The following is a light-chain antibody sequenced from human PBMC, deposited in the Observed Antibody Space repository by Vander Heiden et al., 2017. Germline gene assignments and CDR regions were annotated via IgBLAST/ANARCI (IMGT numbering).Light chain of an antibody. J-gene: IGLJ2*01. CDR2: EVS. Sequence: SALTQPPSATGSPGQSVTISCTGTSSDVGAYDYCSWYQQHPGKAPKLMIYEVSKRPSGVPYRFSGSKSGNTASLTVSGLQAEDEADYYCNSYAGSNNLVFGGGTKLTVL. CDR3: NSYAGSNNLV. V-gene: IGLV2-8*01. CDR1: SSDVGAYDY.